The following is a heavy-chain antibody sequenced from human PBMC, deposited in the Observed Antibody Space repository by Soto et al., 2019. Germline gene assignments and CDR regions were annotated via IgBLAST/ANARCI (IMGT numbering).Heavy chain of an antibody. J-gene: IGHJ6*03. CDR3: ARCLGYYYYYMDV. Sequence: SETLSLTRTVSGGSISSSSYYWGWIRQPPGKGLEWIGSIYYSGSTYYNPSLKSRVTISVDTSKNQFSLKLSSVTAADTAVYYCARCLGYYYYYMDVWGKGTTVTVSS. CDR1: GGSISSSSYY. V-gene: IGHV4-39*01. CDR2: IYYSGST.